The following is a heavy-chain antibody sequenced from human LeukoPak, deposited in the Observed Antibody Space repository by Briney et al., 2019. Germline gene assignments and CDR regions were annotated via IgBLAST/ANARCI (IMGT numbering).Heavy chain of an antibody. J-gene: IGHJ6*02. CDR3: ARERRTIFGVVNPILASPYYYYGMDV. Sequence: SETLSLTFAVYGGSFSGYYWSWLRQPPGKGLEWIGEINHSGSTNYNPSLKSRVTISVDTSKNQFSLKLSSVTAADTAVYYCARERRTIFGVVNPILASPYYYYGMDVWGQGTTVTVSS. V-gene: IGHV4-34*01. D-gene: IGHD3-3*01. CDR2: INHSGST. CDR1: GGSFSGYY.